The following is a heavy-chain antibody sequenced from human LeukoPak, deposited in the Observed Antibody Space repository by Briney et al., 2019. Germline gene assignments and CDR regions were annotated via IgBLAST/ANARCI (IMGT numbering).Heavy chain of an antibody. V-gene: IGHV4-34*01. J-gene: IGHJ5*02. CDR3: AIYGGDWQFLS. CDR2: ITYKGSA. D-gene: IGHD2-21*02. Sequence: SETLSLTCAVYNGFDSYYFMLVRQPPGKGLEWIGEITYKGSAKYSSSLMGRDTITVDVSQRQCSLKLTSVAAADTATYYWAIYGGDWQFLSWGQGTPVTVSS. CDR1: NGFDSYYF.